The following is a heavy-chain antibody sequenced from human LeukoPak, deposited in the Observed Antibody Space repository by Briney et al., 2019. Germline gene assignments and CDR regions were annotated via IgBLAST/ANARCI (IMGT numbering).Heavy chain of an antibody. CDR2: INHSGST. J-gene: IGHJ4*02. D-gene: IGHD5-18*01. V-gene: IGHV4-34*01. CDR1: GGSFSGYY. Sequence: SETLSLTCAVYGGSFSGYYWSWIRQPPGKGLEWIGEINHSGSTNYNPSLKSRVTISVDTSKNQFSLKLSSVTAADTAVYYCAKDISFRSYGNLDYWGQGTLVTVSS. CDR3: AKDISFRSYGNLDY.